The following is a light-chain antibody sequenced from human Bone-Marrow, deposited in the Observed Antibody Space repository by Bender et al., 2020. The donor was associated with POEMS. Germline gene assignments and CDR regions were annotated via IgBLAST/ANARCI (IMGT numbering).Light chain of an antibody. V-gene: IGLV2-11*01. J-gene: IGLJ3*02. CDR3: CSYAGSYTEV. CDR1: NRDVGSYDL. Sequence: QSALTQPASVSGSPGQSITISCTGTNRDVGSYDLVSWYQQHPGKAPKLLIYDVTKRPSGVPERFSGSKSGNTASLTISGLQAEDEADYYCCSYAGSYTEVFGGGTKVTVL. CDR2: DVT.